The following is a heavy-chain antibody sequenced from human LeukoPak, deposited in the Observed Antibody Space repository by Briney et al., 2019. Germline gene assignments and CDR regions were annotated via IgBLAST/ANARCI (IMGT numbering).Heavy chain of an antibody. Sequence: SETLSLTCTVSGGSISSYYWNWIRQSPGKGLEWIGYIYYSGNTNYNPSPKSRVTISVDTSKNRFSLKLHSVTAADTAVYYCARFRVDLTGYYEIEYWGQGTLVTVSS. J-gene: IGHJ4*02. D-gene: IGHD3-9*01. CDR3: ARFRVDLTGYYEIEY. V-gene: IGHV4-59*01. CDR1: GGSISSYY. CDR2: IYYSGNT.